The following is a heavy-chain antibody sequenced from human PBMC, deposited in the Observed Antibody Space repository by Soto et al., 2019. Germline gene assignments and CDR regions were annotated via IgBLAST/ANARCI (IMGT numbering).Heavy chain of an antibody. D-gene: IGHD6-13*01. CDR2: ISYSGRT. V-gene: IGHV4-31*03. CDR1: GGSISSGGYY. CDR3: ARQYSSSWYGEEDYYYGMDV. Sequence: QVQLQESGPGLVKPSQTLSLTCTVSGGSISSGGYYWSWIRQHPGKGLEWIGNISYSGRTYYNPSLKSRVTISVDTSKNQFSLKLSSVTAADTAVYYSARQYSSSWYGEEDYYYGMDVWGQGTTVTVSS. J-gene: IGHJ6*02.